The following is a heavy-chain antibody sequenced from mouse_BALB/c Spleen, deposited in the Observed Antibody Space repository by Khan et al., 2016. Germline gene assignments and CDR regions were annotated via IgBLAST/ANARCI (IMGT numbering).Heavy chain of an antibody. Sequence: EVQLVESGGGLVQPKGSLKLSCAASGFTFNTYAMNWVRQAPGKGLEWVARIRSKSNNYATYYADSVKDRFTISRDDSQSMLYLQMNNLKTEDTAMYYCLRHYRYAPYAMDYCCQGTSVTVSS. V-gene: IGHV10-1*02. CDR2: IRSKSNNYAT. J-gene: IGHJ4*01. CDR3: LRHYRYAPYAMDY. CDR1: GFTFNTYA. D-gene: IGHD2-14*01.